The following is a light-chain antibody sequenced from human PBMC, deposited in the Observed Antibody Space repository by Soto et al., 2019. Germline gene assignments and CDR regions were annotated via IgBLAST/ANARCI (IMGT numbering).Light chain of an antibody. CDR2: TAS. Sequence: DIPMTQSPSSLSASVGDRVTITCWASQSISTFLNWYQQKPGKAPNLLIYTASTLHGGVPSRFSGSGSGTDFTLTISSLQPEDFATYYCQQSFTAPWTFGQGTRVEIK. CDR3: QQSFTAPWT. CDR1: QSISTF. J-gene: IGKJ1*01. V-gene: IGKV1-39*01.